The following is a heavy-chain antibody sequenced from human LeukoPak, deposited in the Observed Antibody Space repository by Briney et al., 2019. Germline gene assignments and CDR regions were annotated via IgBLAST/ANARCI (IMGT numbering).Heavy chain of an antibody. CDR2: INHSGST. J-gene: IGHJ6*03. CDR1: GGSFGGYY. D-gene: IGHD6-19*01. CDR3: ARVSSSGWYSYYYYMDV. Sequence: PSETLSLTCAVYGGSFGGYYWSWIRQPPGRGLEWIGEINHSGSTNYNPSLKSRVTISVDTSKNQFSLKLSSVTAADTAVYYCARVSSSGWYSYYYYMDVWGKGTTVTVSS. V-gene: IGHV4-34*01.